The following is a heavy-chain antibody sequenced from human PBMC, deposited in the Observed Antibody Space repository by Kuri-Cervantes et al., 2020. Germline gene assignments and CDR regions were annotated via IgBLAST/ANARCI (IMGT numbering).Heavy chain of an antibody. CDR2: IYYSGST. CDR3: ARGLAAAGIAAIGWAWFDP. D-gene: IGHD6-13*01. V-gene: IGHV4-39*07. CDR1: GCSISSSSYY. Sequence: SETLSLTCTVSGCSISSSSYYWCWIRQPPGKGLEWIGSIYYSGSTYYNPSRKSRVTISVDTYKNHFSLKLSSVTAADTTVYYCARGLAAAGIAAIGWAWFDPWGQGTLVTVSS. J-gene: IGHJ5*02.